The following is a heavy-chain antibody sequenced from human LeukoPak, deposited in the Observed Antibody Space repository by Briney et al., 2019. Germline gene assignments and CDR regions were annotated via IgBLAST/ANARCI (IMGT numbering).Heavy chain of an antibody. D-gene: IGHD6-19*01. CDR1: GFTFGSYT. CDR3: AREPYSSAWLFDY. J-gene: IGHJ4*02. V-gene: IGHV3-21*01. CDR2: ISSSSSYI. Sequence: GGSLRLSCAASGFTFGSYTMNWVRQAPGKGLEWVSSISSSSSYIYYADSMRGRFTISRDNAKHSLYLQLNSLTAEDTAVYYCAREPYSSAWLFDYWGQGTLVTVSS.